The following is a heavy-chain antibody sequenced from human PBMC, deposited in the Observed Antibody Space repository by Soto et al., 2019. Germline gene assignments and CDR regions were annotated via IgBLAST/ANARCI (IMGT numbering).Heavy chain of an antibody. Sequence: SETLSLTCTVSGGSISSSNYYWGWIRQPPGKGLEWIGSIYYSGSTYYNPSLKSRVTISVDTSKNQFSLKLTSVTAADTAVYYCARDSGYSYGPIDYWGQGTLVTVSS. V-gene: IGHV4-39*02. J-gene: IGHJ4*02. D-gene: IGHD5-18*01. CDR3: ARDSGYSYGPIDY. CDR2: IYYSGST. CDR1: GGSISSSNYY.